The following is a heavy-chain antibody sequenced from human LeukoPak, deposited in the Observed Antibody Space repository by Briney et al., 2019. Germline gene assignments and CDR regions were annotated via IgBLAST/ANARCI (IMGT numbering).Heavy chain of an antibody. Sequence: SETLSLTCAVYGGSFSGYYWSWIRQPPGKGLEWIGEINHSGSTNYNPSLKSRVTISVDTSKNQFSLKLSSVTAADTAVYYCARQGCSGGSCYSFAAGFDPWGQGTLVTVSS. V-gene: IGHV4-34*01. J-gene: IGHJ5*02. CDR3: ARQGCSGGSCYSFAAGFDP. CDR1: GGSFSGYY. CDR2: INHSGST. D-gene: IGHD2-15*01.